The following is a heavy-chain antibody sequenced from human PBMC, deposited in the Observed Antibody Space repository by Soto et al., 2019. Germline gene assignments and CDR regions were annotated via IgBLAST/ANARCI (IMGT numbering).Heavy chain of an antibody. D-gene: IGHD6-13*01. J-gene: IGHJ5*02. Sequence: SETLSLTCIVSGGSISEKYWNWVRQPPGKGLEWIGLIFANGPTDYNPSLKSRVTMSVDASKNQFSLRLTSMTAADTAVEYCVASLAASGLNWLDPWGRGTLVTVSS. CDR3: VASLAASGLNWLDP. V-gene: IGHV4-4*07. CDR2: IFANGPT. CDR1: GGSISEKY.